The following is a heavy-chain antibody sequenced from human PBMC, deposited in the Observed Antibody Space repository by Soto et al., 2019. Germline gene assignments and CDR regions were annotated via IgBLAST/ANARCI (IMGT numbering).Heavy chain of an antibody. CDR1: GFRFSIYS. J-gene: IGHJ4*02. D-gene: IGHD6-19*01. Sequence: EVQLVESGGNLVQPGGSLRLSCAASGFRFSIYSMNWVRQAPGKGLEWSAYITSDTKTIKYADSVKGRFTISRDNDKNSVYLQMNSLRDEDTXXYYXXXSVXGHFDYWGQGTVVTVSA. CDR2: ITSDTKTI. V-gene: IGHV3-48*02. CDR3: XXSVXGHFDY.